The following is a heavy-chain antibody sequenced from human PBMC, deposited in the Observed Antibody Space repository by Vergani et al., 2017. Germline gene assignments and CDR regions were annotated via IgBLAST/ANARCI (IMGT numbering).Heavy chain of an antibody. D-gene: IGHD6-13*01. Sequence: VQLVESGGGLVKPGGSLRLSCAASGFTFSSYAMHWVRQAPGKGLEWVAVISYDGSNKYYAGSVKGRFTISRDNSKNTLYLQMNSLRAEDTAVYYCARDREAAAGNAFDIWGQGTMVTVSS. CDR1: GFTFSSYA. CDR3: ARDREAAAGNAFDI. V-gene: IGHV3-30-3*01. CDR2: ISYDGSNK. J-gene: IGHJ3*02.